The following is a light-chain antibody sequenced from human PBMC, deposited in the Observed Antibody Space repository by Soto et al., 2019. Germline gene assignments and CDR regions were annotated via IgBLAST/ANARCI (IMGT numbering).Light chain of an antibody. CDR1: QGISSW. V-gene: IGKV1-12*01. Sequence: DIQMTQSPSSVSASVGDRVTITCRASQGISSWLGWYQQKPGKAPKLLIYAASSLQSGVPSRFSGSGSGTDFTLTISSLQPEDFATYYCQQANSFLRRITFGQGTRLEIK. CDR3: QQANSFLRRIT. J-gene: IGKJ5*01. CDR2: AAS.